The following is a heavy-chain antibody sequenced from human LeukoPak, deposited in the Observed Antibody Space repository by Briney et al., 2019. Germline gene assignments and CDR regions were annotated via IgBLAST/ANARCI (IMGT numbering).Heavy chain of an antibody. CDR2: FYSGGST. D-gene: IGHD1-26*01. V-gene: IGHV4-4*07. Sequence: SETLSLTCTVSDGSITNFYWGWIRQPAGKGLEWIGRFYSGGSTNYNPSLQSRVTISIDTSKNQLYLRLRSVTAADTAVYFCARDGIVGSTTFGYDYYGMDVWGQGTTVTVSS. CDR1: DGSITNFY. CDR3: ARDGIVGSTTFGYDYYGMDV. J-gene: IGHJ6*02.